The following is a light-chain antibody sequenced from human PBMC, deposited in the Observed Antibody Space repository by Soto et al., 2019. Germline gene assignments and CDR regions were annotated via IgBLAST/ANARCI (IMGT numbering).Light chain of an antibody. CDR3: QQYTTYPWT. Sequence: IVLTQSPGTLSLSPGERATLSCRASQSVSSYLAWYQQKPGQAPRLLIYDASNRATGIPSRFSGSGSATEFTLTISSLQPDDFATYYCQQYTTYPWTFGQGTKVDIK. V-gene: IGKV3-11*01. J-gene: IGKJ1*01. CDR2: DAS. CDR1: QSVSSY.